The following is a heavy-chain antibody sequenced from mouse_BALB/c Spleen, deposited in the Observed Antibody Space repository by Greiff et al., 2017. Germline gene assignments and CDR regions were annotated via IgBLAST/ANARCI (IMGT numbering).Heavy chain of an antibody. V-gene: IGHV5-4*02. CDR2: ISDGGSYT. CDR3: ARVDHGFAY. CDR1: GFTFSDYY. Sequence: EVQRVESGGGLVKPGGSLKLSCAASGFTFSDYYMYWVRQTPEKRLEWVATISDGGSYTYYPDSVKGRFTISRDNAKNNLYLQMSSLKSEDTAMYYCARVDHGFAYWGQGTLVTVSA. J-gene: IGHJ3*01.